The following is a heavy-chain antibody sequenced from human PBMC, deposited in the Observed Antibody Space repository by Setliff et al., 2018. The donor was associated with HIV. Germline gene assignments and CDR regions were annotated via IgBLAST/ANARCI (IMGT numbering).Heavy chain of an antibody. D-gene: IGHD3-3*01. CDR2: INHSGST. CDR3: ARDRRSIFGVDTKNWFDP. CDR1: GGSLTDYY. J-gene: IGHJ5*02. V-gene: IGHV4-34*01. Sequence: SETLSLTCAFYGGSLTDYYWSWIRQPPGKGLEWIGEINHSGSTNYNSSLKSRVTISVDMSKNQFSLKLRSVTAADTALYYCARDRRSIFGVDTKNWFDPWGQGTLVTAPQ.